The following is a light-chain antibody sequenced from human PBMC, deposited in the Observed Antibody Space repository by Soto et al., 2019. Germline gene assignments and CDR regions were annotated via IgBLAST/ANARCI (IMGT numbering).Light chain of an antibody. V-gene: IGKV1-5*01. Sequence: DIQMTQSPSTLSASVGDRVTITRRASQSITNRLAWYQQKPGKAPKVLIYDASSLESGVPSRFSGSGSGTEFILTISSLQPDDFATFWCQHYGGMWTFAQGTKVETK. CDR1: QSITNR. J-gene: IGKJ1*01. CDR3: QHYGGMWT. CDR2: DAS.